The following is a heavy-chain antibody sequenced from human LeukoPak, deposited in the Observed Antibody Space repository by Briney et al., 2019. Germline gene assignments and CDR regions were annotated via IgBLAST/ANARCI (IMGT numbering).Heavy chain of an antibody. J-gene: IGHJ4*02. CDR1: GFSFNSDW. Sequence: GGSLRLSCAASGFSFNSDWMDWVRQAPGKGLEWVANIKHDESEKNYLNSVKGRFTISRDNAQNSLYLQMNGLRVEDTAVYYCTRRLDDWGQGTLVTVSS. V-gene: IGHV3-7*01. CDR3: TRRLDD. CDR2: IKHDESEK. D-gene: IGHD3-16*01.